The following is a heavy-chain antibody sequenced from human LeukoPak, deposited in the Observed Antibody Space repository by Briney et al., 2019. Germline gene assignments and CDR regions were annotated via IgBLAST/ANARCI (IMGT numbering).Heavy chain of an antibody. Sequence: GESLKISCKGSGYSFTNYWIGWVRQMPGKGLERMGIIYPGDSDTRYSPSFQGQVTISADKSISTAYLQWSSLTASDTAMYYCARHETGPYFDYWGQGTLVTVSS. CDR3: ARHETGPYFDY. CDR2: IYPGDSDT. D-gene: IGHD1-1*01. J-gene: IGHJ4*02. V-gene: IGHV5-51*01. CDR1: GYSFTNYW.